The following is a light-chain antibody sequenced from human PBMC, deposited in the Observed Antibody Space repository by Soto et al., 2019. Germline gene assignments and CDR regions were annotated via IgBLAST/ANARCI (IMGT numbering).Light chain of an antibody. CDR2: SNN. CDR3: QSYDISLSGLWV. J-gene: IGLJ3*02. V-gene: IGLV1-40*01. Sequence: QLVLTQPPSVSGAPGQTVTISCTGSSSNVGAGFDVHWYQRLPGTAPRLLIYSNNNRPSGVPDRFSGSKSGTSASLAITGLQAEDEADYFFQSYDISLSGLWVFGGGTKLTVL. CDR1: SSNVGAGFD.